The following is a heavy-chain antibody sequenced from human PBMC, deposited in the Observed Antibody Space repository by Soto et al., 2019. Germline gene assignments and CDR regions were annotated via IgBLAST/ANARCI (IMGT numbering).Heavy chain of an antibody. V-gene: IGHV4-4*07. J-gene: IGHJ4*02. Sequence: SETLSLTCTVSGASITGTSYWSWIRQPAGKGLEWIGRFSLSGTTNYNPSLRSRVTMSADVSKNQFSLRLTSVTAADTALYYCARGMTPPGAPAWYYFDSWREGTLVTVSS. CDR1: GASITGTSY. CDR3: ARGMTPPGAPAWYYFDS. CDR2: FSLSGTT. D-gene: IGHD2-8*02.